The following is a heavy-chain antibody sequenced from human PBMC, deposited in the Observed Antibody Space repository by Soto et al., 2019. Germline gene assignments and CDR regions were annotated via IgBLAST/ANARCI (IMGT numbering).Heavy chain of an antibody. CDR3: ASPTVTPHYGMDV. J-gene: IGHJ6*02. CDR1: GFTFSDYY. Sequence: QVQLVESGGGLVKPGGSLRLSCAASGFTFSDYYLSRIRQAPVKGLEWVSYISSSGSTIYYPDSVKGRFTISRDNAKNSLYLQMNSLRAEDTAVYYCASPTVTPHYGMDVWGQGTTVTVSS. D-gene: IGHD4-17*01. V-gene: IGHV3-11*01. CDR2: ISSSGSTI.